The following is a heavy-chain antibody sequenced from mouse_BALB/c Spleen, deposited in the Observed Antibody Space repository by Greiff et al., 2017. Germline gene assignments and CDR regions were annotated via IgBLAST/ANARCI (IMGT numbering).Heavy chain of an antibody. CDR3: ARGYDYDVGYAMDY. Sequence: DVKLQESGPGLVKPSQSLSLTCTVTGYSITSDYAWNWIRQFPGNQLEWMGYISYSGSTSYNPSLKSRISITRDTSKNQFFLQLNSVTTEDTATYYCARGYDYDVGYAMDYWGQGTSVTVSS. CDR1: GYSITSDYA. J-gene: IGHJ4*01. CDR2: ISYSGST. D-gene: IGHD2-4*01. V-gene: IGHV3-2*02.